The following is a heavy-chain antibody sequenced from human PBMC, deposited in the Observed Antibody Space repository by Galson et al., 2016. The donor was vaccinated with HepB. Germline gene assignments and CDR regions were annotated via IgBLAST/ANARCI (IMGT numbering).Heavy chain of an antibody. V-gene: IGHV3-49*03. CDR3: SRVVGLDYDFWSGYPDFDS. Sequence: SLRLSCAASGFTFDNYAMSWFRKAPGKGLEWVGFIRSKAYGGTTDYAASARGTFIISRDDSKKTTYLQMNSLKTEDTAVYYGSRVVGLDYDFWSGYPDFDSWGQGPLVTVSS. J-gene: IGHJ4*02. CDR1: GFTFDNYA. CDR2: IRSKAYGGTT. D-gene: IGHD3-3*01.